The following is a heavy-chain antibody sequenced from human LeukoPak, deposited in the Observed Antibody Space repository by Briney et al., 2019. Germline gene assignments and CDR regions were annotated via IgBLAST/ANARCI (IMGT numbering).Heavy chain of an antibody. V-gene: IGHV4-61*02. CDR1: GGSISSGSYY. Sequence: SETLSLTCTVSGGSISSGSYYWSWIRQPAGKGLEWIGRIYTSGSTNYNPSLKSRFTIAVDTSKNQSSLRLSSVTAADTAVYYCARGMGDSSGYYYGYYFDYWGQGTLVTVSS. CDR2: IYTSGST. J-gene: IGHJ4*02. D-gene: IGHD3-22*01. CDR3: ARGMGDSSGYYYGYYFDY.